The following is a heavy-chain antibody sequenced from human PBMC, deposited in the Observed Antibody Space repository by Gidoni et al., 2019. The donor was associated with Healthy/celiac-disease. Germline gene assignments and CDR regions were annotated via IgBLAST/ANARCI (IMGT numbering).Heavy chain of an antibody. Sequence: EVQLVESGGGLVQPGGSLRLSCAASGFTFSSYWMSWVRQAPGKGLEWVANIKQDGSEKYYVDSVKGRFTISRDNAKNSLYLQMNSLRAEDTAVYYCARGADNYDFWSGYYTVFDYWGQGTLVTVSS. J-gene: IGHJ4*02. V-gene: IGHV3-7*03. CDR2: IKQDGSEK. D-gene: IGHD3-3*01. CDR1: GFTFSSYW. CDR3: ARGADNYDFWSGYYTVFDY.